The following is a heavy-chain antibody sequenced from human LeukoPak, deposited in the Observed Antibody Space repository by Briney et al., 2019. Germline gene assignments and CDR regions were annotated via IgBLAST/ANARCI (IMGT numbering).Heavy chain of an antibody. J-gene: IGHJ4*02. Sequence: GGSLRLSCAASGFTFSSYGMSWVRQAPGKGLEWVSAISGSGGSTYYADSVKGRFTISGDNSKNTLYLQMNSLRAEDTAVYYCARAHPGDYSDFQFDYWGQGTLVTVSS. D-gene: IGHD4-11*01. CDR1: GFTFSSYG. CDR3: ARAHPGDYSDFQFDY. V-gene: IGHV3-23*01. CDR2: ISGSGGST.